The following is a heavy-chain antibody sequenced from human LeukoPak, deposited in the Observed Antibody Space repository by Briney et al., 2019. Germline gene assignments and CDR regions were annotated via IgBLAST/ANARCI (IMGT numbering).Heavy chain of an antibody. CDR2: IYYSGST. J-gene: IGHJ4*02. CDR3: ARQYYYDSSGYYADRCLDY. V-gene: IGHV4-39*01. CDR1: GGSISSSSYY. D-gene: IGHD3-22*01. Sequence: SETLSLTCTVSGGSISSSSYYWGWIRQPPGKGLEWIGSIYYSGSTYYNPSLKSRVTISVDTSKNQFSLKLSSVTAADTAVYYCARQYYYDSSGYYADRCLDYWGQGTLVTVSS.